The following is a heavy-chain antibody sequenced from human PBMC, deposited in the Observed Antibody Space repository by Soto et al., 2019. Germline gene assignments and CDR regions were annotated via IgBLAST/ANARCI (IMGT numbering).Heavy chain of an antibody. D-gene: IGHD5-18*01. CDR3: ARDRELWLDY. J-gene: IGHJ4*02. Sequence: QVQLVQSGAEVKKPGASVKVSCKASGYTFTGYYMHWVRQAPGQGLEWMGWINPNSGGTNYAQKLQGWVTMTRDTSISTAYMELSRLRSDDMAVYYCARDRELWLDYWGQGNLVTVSS. CDR2: INPNSGGT. V-gene: IGHV1-2*04. CDR1: GYTFTGYY.